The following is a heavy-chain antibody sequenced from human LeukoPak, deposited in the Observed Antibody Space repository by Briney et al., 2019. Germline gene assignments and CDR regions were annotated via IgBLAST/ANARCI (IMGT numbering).Heavy chain of an antibody. J-gene: IGHJ6*03. D-gene: IGHD2-2*01. CDR2: IIPIFGTA. CDR1: GGTFSSYA. Sequence: SVKVSCKASGGTFSSYAISWVRQAPGQGLEWMGGIIPIFGTANYAQKFQGRVTITADKSTSTAYMELSSLRSEDTAVYYCARGRCSSTSCYADYYYYYMDVWGKGTTVTVSS. V-gene: IGHV1-69*06. CDR3: ARGRCSSTSCYADYYYYYMDV.